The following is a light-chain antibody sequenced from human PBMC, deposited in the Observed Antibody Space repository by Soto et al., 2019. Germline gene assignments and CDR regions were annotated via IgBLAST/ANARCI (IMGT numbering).Light chain of an antibody. CDR2: EVN. CDR3: ISYAGSNNYVV. CDR1: SSDIGGYNS. V-gene: IGLV2-8*01. J-gene: IGLJ2*01. Sequence: QSALTQPPSASGSPGQSVTISCTGTSSDIGGYNSVSWYQQHPGKAPRLMIYEVNKRPSGVPDRVSGSKSGYTASLTVSGLQTEDEALYYCISYAGSNNYVVFGGGTKVTVL.